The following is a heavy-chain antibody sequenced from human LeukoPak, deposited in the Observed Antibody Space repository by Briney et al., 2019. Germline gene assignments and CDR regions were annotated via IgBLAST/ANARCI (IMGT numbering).Heavy chain of an antibody. J-gene: IGHJ6*03. CDR1: GFTFSSYW. CDR3: ARGARSLPIYLNYYYMDV. V-gene: IGHV3-7*01. CDR2: IKQDGSEK. D-gene: IGHD2-15*01. Sequence: GGSLRLSCAASGFTFSSYWMSWVRQAPGKGLEWVANIKQDGSEKYYVDSVKGRFTISRDNAKNSLYLQMNSLRAEDTAVYYCARGARSLPIYLNYYYMDVWGKGTTVTVSS.